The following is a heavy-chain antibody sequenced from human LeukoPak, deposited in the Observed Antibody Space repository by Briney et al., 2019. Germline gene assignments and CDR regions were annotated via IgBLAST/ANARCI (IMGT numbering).Heavy chain of an antibody. CDR3: ARESYWGSSAKGFDY. CDR1: GFIFTDYS. D-gene: IGHD7-27*01. Sequence: GGSLRHSCAASGFIFTDYSINWVRQPPGKGLEWISYIDKTSSNIYYADSVNGRFTISRDNAKNSLYLQMNSLRAEDTAVYYCARESYWGSSAKGFDYWGQGTLVTVSS. J-gene: IGHJ4*02. CDR2: IDKTSSNI. V-gene: IGHV3-48*01.